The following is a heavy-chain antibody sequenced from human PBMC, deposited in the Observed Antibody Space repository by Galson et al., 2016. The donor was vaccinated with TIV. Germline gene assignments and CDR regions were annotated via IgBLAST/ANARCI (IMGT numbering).Heavy chain of an antibody. CDR2: IKRDGSER. CDR1: GFTFNMYW. V-gene: IGHV3-7*01. D-gene: IGHD3-10*01. Sequence: SLRLSCAASGFTFNMYWMAWVRQAPGKGLEWVAQIKRDGSERKYVDSVTGRFTISRDNADNSLFLQMRSLRAEDTALYYCARVRDGDHVPYIDSWGQGTLVTVSS. J-gene: IGHJ4*02. CDR3: ARVRDGDHVPYIDS.